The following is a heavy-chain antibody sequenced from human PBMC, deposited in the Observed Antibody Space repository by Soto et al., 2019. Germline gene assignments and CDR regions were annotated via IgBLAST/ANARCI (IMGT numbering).Heavy chain of an antibody. CDR1: GYTFTGYY. Sequence: ASVKVSGKASGYTFTGYYVNWARQAPGQGLEWMGWINPDNGVPNYAQKFQGRVTLSRDMSINTAYMELSRLTSDDTAMYYCARTDYLFSTLTYYFDYWGQGTLVTVSS. V-gene: IGHV1-2*02. CDR3: ARTDYLFSTLTYYFDY. CDR2: INPDNGVP. J-gene: IGHJ4*02. D-gene: IGHD3-16*01.